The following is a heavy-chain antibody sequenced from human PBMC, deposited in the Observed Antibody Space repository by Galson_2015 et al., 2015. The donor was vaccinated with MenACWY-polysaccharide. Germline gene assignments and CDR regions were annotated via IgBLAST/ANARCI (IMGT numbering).Heavy chain of an antibody. CDR3: ARDPVNYDFWSGYYSSFDY. CDR2: ISAYNGNT. D-gene: IGHD3-3*01. J-gene: IGHJ4*02. CDR1: GYTFTSYG. Sequence: SVKVSCKASGYTFTSYGISWVRQAPGQGLEWMGWISAYNGNTNYAQKLQGRVTMTTDTSTSTAYMELRSLRSDDTAVYYCARDPVNYDFWSGYYSSFDYWGQGTLVTVSS. V-gene: IGHV1-18*01.